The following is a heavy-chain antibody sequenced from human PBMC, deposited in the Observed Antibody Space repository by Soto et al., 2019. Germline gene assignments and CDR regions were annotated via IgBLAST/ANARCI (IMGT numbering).Heavy chain of an antibody. CDR2: INTDGSST. V-gene: IGHV3-74*01. Sequence: EVQLVESGGGLVQPGGSLRLSCAVSGFTFSRFWMHWVRQAPGEGLVWVSRINTDGSSTSYADSVKGRFTISRDNAKNTLYLQMNSLRVEDTPMYYCAKRGVDTFGLSYWGQGTLVTVSS. CDR1: GFTFSRFW. D-gene: IGHD3-10*01. J-gene: IGHJ4*02. CDR3: AKRGVDTFGLSY.